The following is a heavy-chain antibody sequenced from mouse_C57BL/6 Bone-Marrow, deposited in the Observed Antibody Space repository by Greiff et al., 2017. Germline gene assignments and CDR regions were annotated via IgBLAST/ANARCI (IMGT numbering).Heavy chain of an antibody. Sequence: EVQLQQSGPELVKPGASVKISCKASGYTFTDYCMHWVKQRPGQSLEWIGDINPNNGGTSYNQKFKGKATLTVDKSSSTAYMELRSLTSEDSAVYYCASRCLPGVLDDWGQGTLVTVSA. CDR1: GYTFTDYC. V-gene: IGHV1-26*01. CDR2: INPNNGGT. J-gene: IGHJ3*01. CDR3: ASRCLPGVLDD.